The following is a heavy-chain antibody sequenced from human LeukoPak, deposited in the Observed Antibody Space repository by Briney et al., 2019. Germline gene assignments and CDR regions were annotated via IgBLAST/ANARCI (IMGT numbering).Heavy chain of an antibody. CDR2: IYYSGST. D-gene: IGHD2-15*01. CDR1: GGSISSGSYY. J-gene: IGHJ4*02. V-gene: IGHV4-30-4*08. CDR3: ARVPSGYCSGGSCSELDY. Sequence: PSETLSLTCTVSGGSISSGSYYWSWIRQPPGKGLEWIGYIYYSGSTYYKPSLKSRVTISVDTSKNQFSLKLSSVTAADTAVYYCARVPSGYCSGGSCSELDYWGQGTLVTVSS.